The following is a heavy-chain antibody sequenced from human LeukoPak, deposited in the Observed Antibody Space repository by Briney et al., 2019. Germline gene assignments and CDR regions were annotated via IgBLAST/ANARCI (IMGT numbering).Heavy chain of an antibody. V-gene: IGHV3-21*04. CDR3: AKAVHRSGF. CDR1: GFTFSSYS. Sequence: GGSLRLSCAASGFTFSSYSMNWVRQAPGKGLEWVSSISSSSSYIYYADSVKGRFTISRDNSKNTLYLQMDSLRAEDTAVYYCAKAVHRSGFWGQGTLVTVSS. D-gene: IGHD3-3*01. CDR2: ISSSSSYI. J-gene: IGHJ4*02.